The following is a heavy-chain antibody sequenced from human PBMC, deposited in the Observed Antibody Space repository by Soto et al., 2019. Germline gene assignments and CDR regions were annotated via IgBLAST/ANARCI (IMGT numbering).Heavy chain of an antibody. J-gene: IGHJ5*02. D-gene: IGHD2-15*01. CDR1: GFTFSSYG. CDR3: VRVPLVASAAAPRGWFDP. V-gene: IGHV3-33*01. Sequence: GGSLRLSCAASGFTFSSYGMHWVRQAPGKGLEWVAVIWYDGSNKYYADSVKGRFTISRDNSKNTLYLQMNSLRAEDTAVYYCVRVPLVASAAAPRGWFDPWGQGTLVTVSS. CDR2: IWYDGSNK.